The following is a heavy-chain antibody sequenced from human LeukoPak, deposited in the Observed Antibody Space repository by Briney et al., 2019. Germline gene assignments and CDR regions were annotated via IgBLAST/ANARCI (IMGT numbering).Heavy chain of an antibody. D-gene: IGHD2-2*01. CDR1: GGSISSYY. CDR3: ARQRCTSTNCALHDPVPFDY. V-gene: IGHV4-59*08. CDR2: IYYSGST. J-gene: IGHJ4*02. Sequence: SETLSLTCTVSGGSISSYYWSWIRQPPGKGLEWIGYIYYSGSTNYNPSLKSRVTISGDTSKNQFSLKLRSVTAADTAVYYCARQRCTSTNCALHDPVPFDYWGQGTLVTVSS.